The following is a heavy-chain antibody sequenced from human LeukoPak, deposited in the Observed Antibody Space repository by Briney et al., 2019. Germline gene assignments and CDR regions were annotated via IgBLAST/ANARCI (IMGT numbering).Heavy chain of an antibody. V-gene: IGHV3-23*01. D-gene: IGHD3-22*01. CDR3: AKDLLGDSSGSDAFDI. Sequence: GGSLRLSCAASGFTFSRYAMSWVRQAPGKGLEWVSVISGSGGTTYYADSVKGRFTISRDNSKNTLYLQMKSLRAEDTAVYYCAKDLLGDSSGSDAFDIWGQGTMVTVSS. J-gene: IGHJ3*02. CDR2: ISGSGGTT. CDR1: GFTFSRYA.